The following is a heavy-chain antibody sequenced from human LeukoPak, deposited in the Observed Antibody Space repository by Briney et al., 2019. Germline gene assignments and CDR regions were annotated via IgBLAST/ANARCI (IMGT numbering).Heavy chain of an antibody. J-gene: IGHJ4*02. CDR3: ARFSGNSNFDY. V-gene: IGHV1-2*02. Sequence: ASVKVSCKASGYTFTSYGISWVRQAPGQGLEWMGWIDPNSGATNYEQKFQGRVTMTRDTSITTAYMELSSLRSDDTAVYYCARFSGNSNFDYWGQGTLVTVSS. CDR2: IDPNSGAT. CDR1: GYTFTSYG. D-gene: IGHD1-26*01.